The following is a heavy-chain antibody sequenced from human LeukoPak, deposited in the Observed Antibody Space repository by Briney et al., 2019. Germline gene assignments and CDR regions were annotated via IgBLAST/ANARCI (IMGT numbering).Heavy chain of an antibody. Sequence: LEWVSTIYRGGSSFYADSVKGRFTISRDNSKNTLYLQMDSLRAEDTAIYYCASDLSTWFDWGQGTQVTVAS. J-gene: IGHJ4*02. V-gene: IGHV3-66*01. CDR3: ASDLSTWFD. D-gene: IGHD6-13*01. CDR2: IYRGGSS.